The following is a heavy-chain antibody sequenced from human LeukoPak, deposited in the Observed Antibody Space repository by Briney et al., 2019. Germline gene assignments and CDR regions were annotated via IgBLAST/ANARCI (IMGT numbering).Heavy chain of an antibody. D-gene: IGHD5-18*01. CDR2: ISGSGGST. V-gene: IGHV3-23*01. Sequence: GGSLRLTCLGSGFNFRYFWMSWVRQAPGKGLEWVSAISGSGGSTYYADSVKGRFTISRDNSKNTLYLQMNSLRAEDTAVYYCAKGRIGRYGPSDYWGQGTLVTVSS. CDR3: AKGRIGRYGPSDY. J-gene: IGHJ4*02. CDR1: GFNFRYFW.